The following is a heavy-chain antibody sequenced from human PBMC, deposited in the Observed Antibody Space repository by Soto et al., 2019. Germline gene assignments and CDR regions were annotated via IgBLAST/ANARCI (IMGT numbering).Heavy chain of an antibody. V-gene: IGHV3-23*01. CDR1: GFTFSNYA. Sequence: GGSLRLSCAASGFTFSNYAMSWVRQAPGKGLEWISGITGGGGSTYYADSVKGRFTISRDNSKNTMYLQMNSLRAEDTALYYCAKPNSDRLSYGSFNSWGQGTLVTVSS. J-gene: IGHJ4*02. D-gene: IGHD3-16*02. CDR2: ITGGGGST. CDR3: AKPNSDRLSYGSFNS.